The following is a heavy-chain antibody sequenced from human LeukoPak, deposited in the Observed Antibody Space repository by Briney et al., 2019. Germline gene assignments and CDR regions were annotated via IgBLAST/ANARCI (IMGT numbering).Heavy chain of an antibody. CDR1: GGTFSSSA. D-gene: IGHD3-9*01. V-gene: IGHV1-69*04. J-gene: IGHJ6*02. CDR3: PRAAYEILTGSPKSGPYYGMDV. CDR2: IIPILGIA. Sequence: GASVTVSCKASGGTFSSSAISWVRQAPGQGLEWMGRIIPILGIANCAQKFQGRVTITADKSTSTAYMELSSLRSEDTVVYFKPRAAYEILTGSPKSGPYYGMDVWGQGTTVTVSS.